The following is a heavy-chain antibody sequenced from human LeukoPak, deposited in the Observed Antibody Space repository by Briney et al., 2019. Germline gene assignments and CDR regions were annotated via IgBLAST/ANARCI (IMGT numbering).Heavy chain of an antibody. CDR1: GYTFTGYY. CDR3: ARAMVRGVITPDY. Sequence: ASVKVSCKASGYTFTGYYMHWVRQAPGQGLEWMGRINPNSGGTNYAQKFQGSVTMTRDTSISTAYMELSRLRSDDTAVYYCARAMVRGVITPDYWGQGTLVTVSS. CDR2: INPNSGGT. J-gene: IGHJ4*02. V-gene: IGHV1-2*06. D-gene: IGHD3-10*01.